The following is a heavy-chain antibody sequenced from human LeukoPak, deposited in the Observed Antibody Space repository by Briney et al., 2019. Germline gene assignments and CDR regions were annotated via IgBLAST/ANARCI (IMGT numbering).Heavy chain of an antibody. CDR3: AKLGSGSYYGYFDY. D-gene: IGHD1-26*01. Sequence: SGRSLRLSCAASGFTFDDYAMHWVRQAPGKGLEWVSGISWNSGSIGYADSVKGQFTISRDNAKNSLYLQMNSLRAEDTALYYCAKLGSGSYYGYFDYWGQGTLVTVSS. CDR2: ISWNSGSI. CDR1: GFTFDDYA. J-gene: IGHJ4*02. V-gene: IGHV3-9*01.